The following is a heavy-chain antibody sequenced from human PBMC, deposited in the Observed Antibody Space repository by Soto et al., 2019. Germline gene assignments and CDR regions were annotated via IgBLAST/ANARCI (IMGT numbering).Heavy chain of an antibody. V-gene: IGHV3-9*01. CDR2: ISWNSGSV. CDR1: GFTFDDYA. J-gene: IGHJ3*02. CDR3: AKDLAALPQDAFDI. Sequence: PGGSLRLSCAASGFTFDDYAMHWVRQAPGKGLEWVSGISWNSGSVGYADSVKGRSTISRDNAKNSLYLQMNSLRAEDTALYYCAKDLAALPQDAFDIWGQGTMVTVSS. D-gene: IGHD6-25*01.